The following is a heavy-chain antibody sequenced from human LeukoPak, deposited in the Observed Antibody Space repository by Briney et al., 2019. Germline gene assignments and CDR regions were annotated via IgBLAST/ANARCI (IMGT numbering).Heavy chain of an antibody. D-gene: IGHD4-17*01. V-gene: IGHV4-34*01. CDR1: GGSFSGYY. Sequence: PSETLSLTCAVYGGSFSGYYWSWIRQPPGKGLEWIGEINHSGSTNYNPSLKSRVTISVDTSKNQFSLKLSSVTAADTAVYYCARVRPTWFDPWGQGTLVTVSS. J-gene: IGHJ5*02. CDR3: ARVRPTWFDP. CDR2: INHSGST.